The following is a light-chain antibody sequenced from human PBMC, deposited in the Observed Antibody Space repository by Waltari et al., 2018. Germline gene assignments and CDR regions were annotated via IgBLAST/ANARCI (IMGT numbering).Light chain of an antibody. CDR1: SSNIGSGYD. CDR3: QSYDDSLSGWV. Sequence: QSVLTQPPSVSGAPGQRVTISCTGSSSNIGSGYDLHWYQQLPGTVPKLLIYGNVVRPSGVPDRFSASKSGTSASLAFTGLQAEDEADYYCQSYDDSLSGWVFGGGTKVTVL. CDR2: GNV. J-gene: IGLJ3*02. V-gene: IGLV1-40*01.